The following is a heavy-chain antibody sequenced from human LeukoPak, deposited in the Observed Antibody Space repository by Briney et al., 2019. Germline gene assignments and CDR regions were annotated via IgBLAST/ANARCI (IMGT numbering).Heavy chain of an antibody. Sequence: GGTLRLSCAASGFPVNKYEMHWVRQAPGKGLEWVSYIDAGATSTNYADSVWGRFTLSRDNAQNSVHLQMNSLRDEDTAVYYCVRGRLLRSTKYFDYWGQGALVTVSS. CDR3: VRGRLLRSTKYFDY. CDR2: IDAGATST. V-gene: IGHV3-48*03. CDR1: GFPVNKYE. J-gene: IGHJ4*02. D-gene: IGHD2-21*02.